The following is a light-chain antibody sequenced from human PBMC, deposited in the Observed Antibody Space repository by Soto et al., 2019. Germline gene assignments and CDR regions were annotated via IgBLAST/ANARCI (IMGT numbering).Light chain of an antibody. V-gene: IGKV3-15*01. CDR3: QKYNNWPLT. CDR2: GAS. J-gene: IGKJ1*01. CDR1: QRVDTT. Sequence: EIVMTQAPGTLSVSPGERATLSCRASQRVDTTLDWYQQKPGQAPSLLIYGASTMATGIPARFSGSGSGTEFTLTISSLQSEDFAVYYCQKYNNWPLTFGLGTNVEIK.